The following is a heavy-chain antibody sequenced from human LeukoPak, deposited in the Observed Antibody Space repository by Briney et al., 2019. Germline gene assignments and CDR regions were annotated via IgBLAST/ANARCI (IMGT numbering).Heavy chain of an antibody. CDR1: GYTFTSYG. Sequence: ASVKVSCKASGYTFTSYGISWVRQAPGQGLEWMGWISAYNGNTNYAQKLQGRVTMTTGTSTSTAYMELRSLRSDDTAVYYCARASSIAVAGTRFDYWGQGTLVTVSS. CDR2: ISAYNGNT. J-gene: IGHJ4*02. V-gene: IGHV1-18*01. CDR3: ARASSIAVAGTRFDY. D-gene: IGHD6-19*01.